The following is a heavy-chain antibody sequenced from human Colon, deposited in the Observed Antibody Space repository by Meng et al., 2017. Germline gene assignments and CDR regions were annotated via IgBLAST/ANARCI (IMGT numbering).Heavy chain of an antibody. Sequence: ASVKVSCKASGHTFSRSGVNWVRQAPGQGLEWMGWISAYNGNTKYAQTLQGRVTLTIDASTSTAYMDLRSLISDDTAVYYCARGEWFGEFDYWGQGTLVTSPQ. CDR3: ARGEWFGEFDY. CDR2: ISAYNGNT. J-gene: IGHJ4*02. D-gene: IGHD3-10*01. CDR1: GHTFSRSG. V-gene: IGHV1-18*01.